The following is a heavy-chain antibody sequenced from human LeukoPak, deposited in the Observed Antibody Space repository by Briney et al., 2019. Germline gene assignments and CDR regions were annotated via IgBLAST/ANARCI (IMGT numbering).Heavy chain of an antibody. Sequence: SETLSLTCTVSGVSIGNYYWSWLRLPPGKGLEWIGFIYFDGRTSYNPSLNSRVTISLHTSRNQLSLKLTSVTAADTAVYYCARCGYSYDTGYYFDYWGQGALVTVSS. CDR3: ARCGYSYDTGYYFDY. V-gene: IGHV4-59*01. J-gene: IGHJ4*02. CDR2: IYFDGRT. CDR1: GVSIGNYY. D-gene: IGHD5-18*01.